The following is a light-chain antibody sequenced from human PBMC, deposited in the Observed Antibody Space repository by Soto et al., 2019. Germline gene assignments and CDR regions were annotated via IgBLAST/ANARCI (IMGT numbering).Light chain of an antibody. V-gene: IGLV2-14*03. Sequence: QSALTQPASVSGSPGQSITISCTGTSSDVGAYNHVSWYQQHPGKVPKVMIYEVNNRPSWVSNRFSASKSGNTASLTISGLQAEDEATYYCSSFTSGGTWVFGGGTKLTVL. CDR2: EVN. CDR1: SSDVGAYNH. CDR3: SSFTSGGTWV. J-gene: IGLJ3*02.